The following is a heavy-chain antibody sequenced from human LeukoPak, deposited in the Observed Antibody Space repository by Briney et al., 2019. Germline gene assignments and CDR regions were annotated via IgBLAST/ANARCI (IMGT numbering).Heavy chain of an antibody. Sequence: GGSLRLSCAASGFTFSSYSMNWVRQAPGKGLEWASSISSSSSYIYYADSVKGRFTISRDNAKNSLYLQMNSLRAEDTAVYYCAKNRGYSYGKGIDYWGQGTLVTVSS. D-gene: IGHD5-18*01. J-gene: IGHJ4*02. CDR1: GFTFSSYS. CDR3: AKNRGYSYGKGIDY. V-gene: IGHV3-21*01. CDR2: ISSSSSYI.